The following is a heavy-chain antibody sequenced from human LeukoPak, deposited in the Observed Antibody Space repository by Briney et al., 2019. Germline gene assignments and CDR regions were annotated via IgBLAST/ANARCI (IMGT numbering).Heavy chain of an antibody. CDR3: ARADSSGWYFDY. J-gene: IGHJ4*02. CDR2: IGTAGDP. D-gene: IGHD6-19*01. CDR1: GFTFSSYD. V-gene: IGHV3-13*05. Sequence: GGSLRLSCAASGFTFSSYDMHWVRQATGKGLEWVSAIGTAGDPYYPGSVKGRFTISRENAKNSLYLQMNSLRAGDTAVYYCARADSSGWYFDYWGQGTLVTVPS.